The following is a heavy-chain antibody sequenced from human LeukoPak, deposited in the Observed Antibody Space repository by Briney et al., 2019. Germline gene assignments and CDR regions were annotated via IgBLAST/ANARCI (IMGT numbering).Heavy chain of an antibody. CDR3: ARRGGSGRSFDY. CDR1: GGSVSSGTYY. J-gene: IGHJ4*02. CDR2: IYYTGST. D-gene: IGHD3-10*01. V-gene: IGHV4-61*01. Sequence: SETLSLTCTVSGGSVSSGTYYWSWIRQPPGKGLEWIGYIYYTGSTNYNPSLKSPLTISVDTSKNQFSLTLSSVTAADTAVYYCARRGGSGRSFDYWGQGTLVTVSS.